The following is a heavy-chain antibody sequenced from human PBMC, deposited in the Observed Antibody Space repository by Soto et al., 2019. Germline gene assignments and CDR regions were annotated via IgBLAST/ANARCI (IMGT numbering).Heavy chain of an antibody. J-gene: IGHJ4*02. CDR2: IFYTGST. Sequence: SETLSLTCTVSGGPFSRGGYYWSWIRQHPGKGLECIGYIFYTGSTYYNPTLKSRVTMSVDTSKRQFSLNLSSLTAADTAVYYCARVXSVNYLGYFDYWGQGTLVT. D-gene: IGHD1-1*01. V-gene: IGHV4-31*03. CDR1: GGPFSRGGYY. CDR3: ARVXSVNYLGYFDY.